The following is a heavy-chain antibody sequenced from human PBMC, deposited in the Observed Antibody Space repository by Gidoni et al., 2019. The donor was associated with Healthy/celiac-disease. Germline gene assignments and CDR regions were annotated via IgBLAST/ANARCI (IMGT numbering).Heavy chain of an antibody. Sequence: EVQLVESGGGLVQPGGSLRLSCAACGFTFSSYWMSWVRQAPGKGLEWVANIKQDGSEKYYVDSVKGRFTISRDNAKNSLYLQMNSLRAEDTAVYYCARTYDSSGYYDPYCDYWGQGTLVTVSS. CDR1: GFTFSSYW. D-gene: IGHD3-22*01. CDR2: IKQDGSEK. CDR3: ARTYDSSGYYDPYCDY. V-gene: IGHV3-7*03. J-gene: IGHJ4*02.